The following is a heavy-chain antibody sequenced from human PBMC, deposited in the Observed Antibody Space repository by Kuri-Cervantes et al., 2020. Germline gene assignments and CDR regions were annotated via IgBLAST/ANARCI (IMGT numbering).Heavy chain of an antibody. Sequence: GGSLRLSCKGSGYSFTSYRIGWVRQMPGKGLEWMGIIYPGDSDTRYSPSFQGQVTISADKSISTAYLQWSSLKASDTAMYYCARLSIAAAGTQWGNWFDPWGQGTLVTVSS. CDR2: IYPGDSDT. CDR1: GYSFTSYR. CDR3: ARLSIAAAGTQWGNWFDP. V-gene: IGHV5-51*01. D-gene: IGHD6-13*01. J-gene: IGHJ5*02.